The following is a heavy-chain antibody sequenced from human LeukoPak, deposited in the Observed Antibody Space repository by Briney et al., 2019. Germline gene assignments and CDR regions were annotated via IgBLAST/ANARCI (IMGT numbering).Heavy chain of an antibody. V-gene: IGHV4-30-4*01. Sequence: KTSQTLSLTCTVSGGSISSGDYYWSWIRQPPGKGLEWIGYIYYSGSTYYNPSLKSRVTISVDTSKNQFSLKLSSVTAADTAVYYCARAPTVTTEIAFCFDPWGQGTLVTVSS. CDR2: IYYSGST. D-gene: IGHD4-17*01. J-gene: IGHJ5*02. CDR1: GGSISSGDYY. CDR3: ARAPTVTTEIAFCFDP.